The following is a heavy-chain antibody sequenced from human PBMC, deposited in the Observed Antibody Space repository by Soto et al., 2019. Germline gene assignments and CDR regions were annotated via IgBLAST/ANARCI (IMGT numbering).Heavy chain of an antibody. CDR3: ARTTLSSSYGGDY. D-gene: IGHD6-6*01. CDR1: GYTFTSYG. CDR2: ISAYNGNT. V-gene: IGHV1-18*01. Sequence: QVQLVQSGAEVKKPGASVKVSCKASGYTFTSYGISWVRQAPGQGLEWMGWISAYNGNTTYEQKLQGRVTMTTDTSRSTACMELRSLSSDDTAVYYCARTTLSSSYGGDYWGQGTLVTVSS. J-gene: IGHJ4*02.